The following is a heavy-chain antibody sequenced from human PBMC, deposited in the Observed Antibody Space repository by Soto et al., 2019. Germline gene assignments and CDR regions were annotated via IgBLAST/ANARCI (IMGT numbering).Heavy chain of an antibody. Sequence: QVQLQESGPGLVEPSGTLSLTCTVSGDSISSRHWWSWVRQSPNKGLEWIDEFYHSGYTNFNPSLKSRVSISADTSKNQFSLEVKSVTAADTAIYFCAKNGVGKGFDYWGQGTLVSVSS. V-gene: IGHV4-4*02. CDR1: GDSISSRHW. CDR3: AKNGVGKGFDY. J-gene: IGHJ4*02. CDR2: FYHSGYT. D-gene: IGHD3-10*01.